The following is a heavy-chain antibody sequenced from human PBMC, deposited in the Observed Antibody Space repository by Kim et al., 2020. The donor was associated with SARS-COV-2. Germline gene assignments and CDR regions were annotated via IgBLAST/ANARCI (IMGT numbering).Heavy chain of an antibody. CDR1: GFTFSSYG. CDR2: IWYDGSNK. Sequence: GGSLRLSCAASGFTFSSYGMHWVRQAPGKGLEWVAVIWYDGSNKYYADSVKGRFTISRDNSKNTLYLQMNSLRAEDTAVYYCAKTGDSGYSLSYYYYGMDVWGQGTTVTVSS. V-gene: IGHV3-33*06. CDR3: AKTGDSGYSLSYYYYGMDV. D-gene: IGHD5-12*01. J-gene: IGHJ6*02.